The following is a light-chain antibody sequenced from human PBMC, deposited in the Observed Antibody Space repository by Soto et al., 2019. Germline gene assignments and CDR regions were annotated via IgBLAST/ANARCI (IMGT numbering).Light chain of an antibody. V-gene: IGKV3-11*01. J-gene: IGKJ4*01. CDR1: QSVSSS. Sequence: EIVVTQSPATLSVSPGERVTLSCRASQSVSSSLAWYQQRPGQAPRLLIFDASNRATGIPVRFSGSGSGTDFTLTISSLEPDDFTVYYCQQHSDWPLTFGGGTRVEI. CDR2: DAS. CDR3: QQHSDWPLT.